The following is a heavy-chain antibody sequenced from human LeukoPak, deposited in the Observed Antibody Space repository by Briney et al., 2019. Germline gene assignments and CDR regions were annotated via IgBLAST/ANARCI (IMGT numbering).Heavy chain of an antibody. CDR1: GGSFSGYY. CDR2: INHSGST. Sequence: SETLSLTCAVYGGSFSGYYWSWIRQPPGKGLEWIGEINHSGSTNYNPSLKSRVTISVDTSKYQFSLKLSSVTAADTAVYYCARGEGSFDYWGQGTLVTVSS. D-gene: IGHD2-15*01. J-gene: IGHJ4*02. CDR3: ARGEGSFDY. V-gene: IGHV4-34*01.